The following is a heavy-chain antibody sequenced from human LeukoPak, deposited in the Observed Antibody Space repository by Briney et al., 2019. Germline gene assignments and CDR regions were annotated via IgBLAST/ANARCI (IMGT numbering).Heavy chain of an antibody. CDR1: GFTFSTYG. V-gene: IGHV3-33*01. D-gene: IGHD2-8*02. Sequence: GGSLRLSCAASGFTFSTYGVHWVRQAPGKGLEWVAIIWYDGSNAYYADSVKGRFTISGDNSRNTLYLQMNSLRAEDTAVYYCARDKTGVNYYYGMDVWGQGTTVTVSS. CDR3: ARDKTGVNYYYGMDV. J-gene: IGHJ6*02. CDR2: IWYDGSNA.